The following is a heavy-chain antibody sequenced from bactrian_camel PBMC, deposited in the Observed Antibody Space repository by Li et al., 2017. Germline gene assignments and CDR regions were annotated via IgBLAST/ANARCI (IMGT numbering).Heavy chain of an antibody. CDR2: TSPGGGS. V-gene: IGHV3S28*01. CDR3: ATDPARDTCFFRWKNKEYNY. D-gene: IGHD4*01. J-gene: IGHJ4*01. Sequence: QLVESGGGLVQPGGSLRLSCAASGFTFSTYYMSWVRQAPGKEREGVAATSPGGGSAYLDSVRGRFTVSRVNAKSALYLQMNSLKPEDTGMYYCATDPARDTCFFRWKNKEYNYWGQGTQVTVS. CDR1: GFTFSTYY.